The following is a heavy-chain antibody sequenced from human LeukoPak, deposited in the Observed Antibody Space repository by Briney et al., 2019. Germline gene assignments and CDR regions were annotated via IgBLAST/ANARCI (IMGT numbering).Heavy chain of an antibody. CDR1: GYTFSSYY. D-gene: IGHD2-21*01. V-gene: IGHV1-46*01. CDR2: INPSGGST. Sequence: ASVKVSCKASGYTFSSYYMHWVRQAPGQGLEWMGTINPSGGSTTYAQKFQGRVTMTRDTSTSTVYMELSSLRSEDTAVYFCARSTRVIPEDYWGQGTLVTVSS. CDR3: ARSTRVIPEDY. J-gene: IGHJ4*02.